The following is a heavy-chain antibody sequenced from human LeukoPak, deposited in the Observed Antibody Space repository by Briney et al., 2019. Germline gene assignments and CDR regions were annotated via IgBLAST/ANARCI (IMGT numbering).Heavy chain of an antibody. D-gene: IGHD3-22*01. CDR3: ARSPRYRKYYYDSSGYYSKFWFDP. CDR2: IYHSGST. Sequence: SETLSLTCTVSGYSISSGYYWGWIRQPPGKGLEWIGSIYHSGSTYYNPSLKSRVTISVDTSKNQFSLKLSSVTAADTAVYYCARSPRYRKYYYDSSGYYSKFWFDPWGQGTLVTVSS. J-gene: IGHJ5*02. CDR1: GYSISSGYY. V-gene: IGHV4-38-2*02.